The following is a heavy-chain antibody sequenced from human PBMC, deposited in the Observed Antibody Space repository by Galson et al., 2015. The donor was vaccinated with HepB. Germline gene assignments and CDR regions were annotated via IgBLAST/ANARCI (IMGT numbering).Heavy chain of an antibody. V-gene: IGHV2-70*04. CDR1: GFSLSTSGMR. CDR2: IDWDDDK. D-gene: IGHD4-11*01. CDR3: ARMKDSNYAYFDD. Sequence: PALVKPTQTLTLTCTFSGFSLSTSGMRVSWIRQPPGKALEWLARIDWDDDKFYTTSLKTRLTISKDTCKNQVVLTMTNMDPVDTATYYCARMKDSNYAYFDDWGQGTLVTVSS. J-gene: IGHJ4*02.